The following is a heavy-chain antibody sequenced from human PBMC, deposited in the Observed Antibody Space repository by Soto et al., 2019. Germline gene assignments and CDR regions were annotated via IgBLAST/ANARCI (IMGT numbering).Heavy chain of an antibody. J-gene: IGHJ3*02. Sequence: SETLSLTCTVSGGSISSGDYYWSWIRQPPGKGLEWIGYIYYSGTTYYNQSLKSRVTISVDTTKNQFSLKLSSVTAADTAVYYCASTYYYDSAGTNAFDIWGQGTMVTVSS. CDR3: ASTYYYDSAGTNAFDI. CDR2: IYYSGTT. CDR1: GGSISSGDYY. V-gene: IGHV4-30-4*08. D-gene: IGHD3-22*01.